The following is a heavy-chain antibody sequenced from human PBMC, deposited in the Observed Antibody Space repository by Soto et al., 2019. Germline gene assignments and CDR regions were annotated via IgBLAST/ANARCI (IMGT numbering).Heavy chain of an antibody. CDR1: SDSITTSHW. Sequence: SETLSLTCAVSSDSITTSHWWSWVRQPPGRGLEWIAEIHHSGSANYNPSLKSRVTCSVAKSKNQFSLKVTSVTAADTAVYYCARMTTVTHFDLWGQGILVTVSS. J-gene: IGHJ4*02. CDR3: ARMTTVTHFDL. D-gene: IGHD4-17*01. V-gene: IGHV4-4*02. CDR2: IHHSGSA.